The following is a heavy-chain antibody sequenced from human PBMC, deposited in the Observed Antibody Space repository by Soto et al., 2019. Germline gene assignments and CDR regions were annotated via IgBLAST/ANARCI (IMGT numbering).Heavy chain of an antibody. Sequence: QLQLQESGPGLVKPSETLSLTCTVSGGSISSSSYYWGWIRQPPGKGLEWIGSIYYSGSTYYNPSLKSRVTISVDTSKNQFSLKLSSVTAADTAVYYCPVAVAGSYWYFDLWGRGTLVTVSS. CDR1: GGSISSSSYY. CDR2: IYYSGST. J-gene: IGHJ2*01. D-gene: IGHD6-19*01. V-gene: IGHV4-39*01. CDR3: PVAVAGSYWYFDL.